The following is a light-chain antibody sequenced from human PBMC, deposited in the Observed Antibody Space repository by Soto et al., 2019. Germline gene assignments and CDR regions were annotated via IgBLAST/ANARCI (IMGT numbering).Light chain of an antibody. J-gene: IGKJ2*01. CDR1: QSVSTN. CDR3: QQYSSSPS. Sequence: EIVMTQSPGTLSVSPGERATLSCRASQSVSTNLAWYQQQPGQVPSLLLYGASTRASGIPARFSGSGSGTEFTLTIGSLQSEDFAVYYCQQYSSSPSFGQGTKLEIK. CDR2: GAS. V-gene: IGKV3-15*01.